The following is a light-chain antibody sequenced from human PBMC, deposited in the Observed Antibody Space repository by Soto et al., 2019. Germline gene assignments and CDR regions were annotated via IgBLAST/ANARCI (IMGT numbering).Light chain of an antibody. CDR1: QSVSSSH. J-gene: IGKJ1*01. CDR2: GAS. Sequence: EIALTQSPGTLSLSPGERATLSCRASQSVSSSHLSWYQQKPGQAPRLLIYGASTRATGIPARFSGSGSGTEFTLTISSLQSEDFAVYYCQQYNNWPRTFGQGTKVDIK. CDR3: QQYNNWPRT. V-gene: IGKV3-15*01.